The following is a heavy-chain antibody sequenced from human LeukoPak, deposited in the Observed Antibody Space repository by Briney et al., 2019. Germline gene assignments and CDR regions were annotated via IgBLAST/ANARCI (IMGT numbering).Heavy chain of an antibody. CDR1: GLTFSSYS. J-gene: IGHJ3*02. V-gene: IGHV3-48*01. CDR3: AREARAVAGGAFDI. D-gene: IGHD6-19*01. Sequence: PGGSLRLSCAASGLTFSSYSMNWVRQAPGKGLEWVSYISSSSSTIYYADSVKGRFTISRDNAKNSLYLQMNSLRAEDTAVYYCAREARAVAGGAFDIWGQGTMVTVSS. CDR2: ISSSSSTI.